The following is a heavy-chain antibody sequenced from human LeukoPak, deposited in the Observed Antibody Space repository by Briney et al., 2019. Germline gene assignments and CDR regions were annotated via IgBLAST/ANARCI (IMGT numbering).Heavy chain of an antibody. CDR1: GCSITSSSYY. CDR3: ARHRGVSDDTIDY. J-gene: IGHJ4*02. CDR2: IYYSGNT. V-gene: IGHV4-39*01. Sequence: SETLSLTCTVCGCSITSSSYYWGWIRQPPGKGLEWIVSIYYSGNTYDNPSLRSRVTISEDTTNNQFFLKLSSVTAAAAALYWCARHRGVSDDTIDYWGQGTLVTVSS. D-gene: IGHD5/OR15-5a*01.